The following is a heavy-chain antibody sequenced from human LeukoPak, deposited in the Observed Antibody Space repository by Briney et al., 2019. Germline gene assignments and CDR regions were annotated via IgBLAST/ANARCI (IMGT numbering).Heavy chain of an antibody. CDR2: IYHSGST. V-gene: IGHV4-4*02. D-gene: IGHD3-3*01. CDR1: GGSISSSNW. J-gene: IGHJ5*02. CDR3: AAHRQYYDFWSRLDP. Sequence: SGTLSLTCAVSGGSISSSNWWSWVRQPPGKGLEWIGEIYHSGSTNYNPSLKSRVTISVDKSKNQFSLKLSSVTAADTAVYYCAAHRQYYDFWSRLDPWGQGTLVTVSS.